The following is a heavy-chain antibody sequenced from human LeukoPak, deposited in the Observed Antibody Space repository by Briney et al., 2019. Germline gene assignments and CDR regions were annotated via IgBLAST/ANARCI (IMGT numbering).Heavy chain of an antibody. D-gene: IGHD6-19*01. CDR3: AKQWAVAGNRVPTIDY. V-gene: IGHV3-30*02. CDR2: IRYDGSIT. CDR1: GFTFSSYG. Sequence: EGSLRLSCAASGFTFSSYGMYWVRQAPGKGLEWVAFIRYDGSITHYADSVKGRFTISRDNSKNTLYLQMNSLRPEDTAMYYCAKQWAVAGNRVPTIDYWGQGTLVTVSS. J-gene: IGHJ4*02.